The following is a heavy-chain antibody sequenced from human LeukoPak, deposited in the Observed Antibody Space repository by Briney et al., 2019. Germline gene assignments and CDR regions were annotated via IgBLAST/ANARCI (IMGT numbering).Heavy chain of an antibody. V-gene: IGHV3-23*01. CDR3: TTRLRNHFDY. D-gene: IGHD5-12*01. Sequence: PGGSLRLSCATSGFTFSSFTMNWVRQAPGKGLEWISTISDGSRDTHYAGSVKGCFTISRDDSQNIVYLQMDSLRAEDTALYYCTTRLRNHFDYWGQGTQVTVSS. J-gene: IGHJ4*02. CDR2: ISDGSRDT. CDR1: GFTFSSFT.